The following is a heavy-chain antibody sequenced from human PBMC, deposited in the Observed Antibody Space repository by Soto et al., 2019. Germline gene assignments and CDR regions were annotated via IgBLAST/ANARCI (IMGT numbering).Heavy chain of an antibody. CDR1: GGTFNSYA. V-gene: IGHV1-69*12. D-gene: IGHD2-21*01. CDR3: SIIRDCYNLHYYYVMDG. J-gene: IGHJ6*02. CDR2: IIPIFGTA. Sequence: QVQLVQSGAEVKKPGSSVKVSCKASGGTFNSYAINWVRQAPGQGLEWMGGIIPIFGTANYAQKFQGRVTISADESTNTAYMELSSLRSEYTAVYYCSIIRDCYNLHYYYVMDGWGQGTTGIVSS.